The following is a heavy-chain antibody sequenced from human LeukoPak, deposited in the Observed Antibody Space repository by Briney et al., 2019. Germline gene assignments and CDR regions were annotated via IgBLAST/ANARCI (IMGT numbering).Heavy chain of an antibody. D-gene: IGHD2-8*01. CDR3: ARDWSGYCTNGVCPSGY. J-gene: IGHJ4*02. CDR1: GGTFSSYA. CDR2: IIPIFGTA. Sequence: SVKVSCKASGGTFSSYAISWVRQAPGQGLEWMGGIIPIFGTANYAQKFQGRVTITADESTSTAYMELSSLRSEDTAVYYCARDWSGYCTNGVCPSGYWGQGTLVTVSS. V-gene: IGHV1-69*13.